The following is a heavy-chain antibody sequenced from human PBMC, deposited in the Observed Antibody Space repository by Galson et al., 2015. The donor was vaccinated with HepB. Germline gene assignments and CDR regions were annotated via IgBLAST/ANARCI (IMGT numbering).Heavy chain of an antibody. Sequence: CAISGDSVSNNNAAWYWIRQSPSRGLEWLGRTYYRARWYSDYTASLRSRISINADTSKNQFSLQLNSVTPEDTAVYYCARVTGTIYYYGMDVWGQGTTVT. J-gene: IGHJ6*02. CDR1: GDSVSNNNAA. CDR3: ARVTGTIYYYGMDV. CDR2: TYYRARWYS. D-gene: IGHD1-14*01. V-gene: IGHV6-1*01.